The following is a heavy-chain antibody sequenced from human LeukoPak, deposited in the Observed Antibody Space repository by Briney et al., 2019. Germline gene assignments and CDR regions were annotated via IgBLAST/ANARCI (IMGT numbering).Heavy chain of an antibody. D-gene: IGHD6-13*01. CDR1: GYTLTELS. Sequence: ASVKVSCKVSGYTLTELSMHWVRQAPGKGLEWMGGFDPEDGETIYAQKFQGRVTMTEDTSTDTAYMELSSLRSEDTAVYYCARDPIAAAGTLELDYWGQGTLVTVSS. CDR3: ARDPIAAAGTLELDY. V-gene: IGHV1-24*01. J-gene: IGHJ4*02. CDR2: FDPEDGET.